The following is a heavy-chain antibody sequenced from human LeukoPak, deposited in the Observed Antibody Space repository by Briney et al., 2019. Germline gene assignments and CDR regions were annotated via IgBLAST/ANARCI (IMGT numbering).Heavy chain of an antibody. CDR1: GFTFSTYS. J-gene: IGHJ6*02. CDR2: IRSSGTTT. D-gene: IGHD3-10*01. CDR3: ARDRITMVRGVYYYYGMDV. Sequence: GGSLRLSCAASGFTFSTYSMNWVRQAPGKGLEWVSYIRSSGTTTYYADSVEGRFTISRDNGKNSLYLQMNSLRAEDTAVYYCARDRITMVRGVYYYYGMDVWGQGTTVTVSS. V-gene: IGHV3-48*01.